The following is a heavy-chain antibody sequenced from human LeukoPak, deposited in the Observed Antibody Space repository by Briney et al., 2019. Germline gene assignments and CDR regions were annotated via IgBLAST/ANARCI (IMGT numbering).Heavy chain of an antibody. CDR2: INPNSGGT. V-gene: IGHV1-2*02. CDR1: GYTFTGYY. Sequence: ASVKVSCKASGYTFTGYYMHWVRQAPGQGLEWMGWINPNSGGTNYAQKFQGRVTMTRDTSISTACMELSRLRSDDTAVYYCARDTGSYDTFDYWGQGTLVTVSS. CDR3: ARDTGSYDTFDY. D-gene: IGHD3-16*01. J-gene: IGHJ4*02.